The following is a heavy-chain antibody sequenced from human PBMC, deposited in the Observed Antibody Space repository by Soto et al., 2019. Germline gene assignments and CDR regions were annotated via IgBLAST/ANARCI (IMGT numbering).Heavy chain of an antibody. D-gene: IGHD1-26*01. CDR2: IYYSGST. J-gene: IGHJ4*02. V-gene: IGHV4-39*01. Sequence: PSETLSLTCTVAGGSISSSSYYWGWIRQPPGKGLEWIGSIYYSGSTYYNPSLKSRVTISVDTSNNQFSLKLSSVTAADTAVYYCARSIVGVTTGGLCLDYWGQGTLVTVSS. CDR1: GGSISSSSYY. CDR3: ARSIVGVTTGGLCLDY.